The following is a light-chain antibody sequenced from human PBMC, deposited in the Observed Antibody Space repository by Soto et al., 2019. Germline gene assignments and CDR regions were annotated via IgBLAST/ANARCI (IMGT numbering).Light chain of an antibody. CDR3: MQALQTPYT. Sequence: IVMTQSPLSLPVTPGEPASISCRSSQSLLHSNGYNYLDWYLQKPGQSPQLLIYLGSNRASGAPARFSGSGSGTDFTLKISRVEAEDVGVYYCMQALQTPYTFGQGTKLEIK. CDR2: LGS. CDR1: QSLLHSNGYNY. V-gene: IGKV2-28*01. J-gene: IGKJ2*01.